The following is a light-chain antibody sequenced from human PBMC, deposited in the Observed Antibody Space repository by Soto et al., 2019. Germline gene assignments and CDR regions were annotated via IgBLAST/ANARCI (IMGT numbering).Light chain of an antibody. CDR2: GAS. Sequence: EFVLTQSPGTLSLSPGERATLSCRASQTISNTFLAWYQQRPGQAPRLLIYGASGRAAGIPDRFSGSGSGTEFTLTISSLQPDDFATYYCQQYNSYSPTFGQGTRLEIK. CDR3: QQYNSYSPT. CDR1: QTISNTF. V-gene: IGKV3-20*01. J-gene: IGKJ5*01.